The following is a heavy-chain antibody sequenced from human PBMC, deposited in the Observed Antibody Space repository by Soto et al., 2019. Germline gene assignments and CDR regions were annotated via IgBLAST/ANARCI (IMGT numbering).Heavy chain of an antibody. D-gene: IGHD6-13*01. CDR3: ARTLAAAAYYYYYGMDV. J-gene: IGHJ6*02. CDR1: GFTFSSYT. Sequence: EVQLVESGGAWVQLGGPLEPPCASPGFTFSSYTMNWVRQAPGKGLEWVSYITRSSSTIYYADPVRGRFTISRENAKNSLYLQMTSLRDEDTAVYYCARTLAAAAYYYYYGMDVWGQGTTVTVSS. V-gene: IGHV3-48*02. CDR2: ITRSSSTI.